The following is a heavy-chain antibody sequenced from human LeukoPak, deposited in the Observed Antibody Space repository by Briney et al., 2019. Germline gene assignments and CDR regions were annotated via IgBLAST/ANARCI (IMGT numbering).Heavy chain of an antibody. D-gene: IGHD1-26*01. J-gene: IGHJ4*02. V-gene: IGHV3-21*01. Sequence: GGSLRLSCAASGFTFSSYSMNWVRQAPGKGLEWVSSISSSSSYIYYADSVKGRFTISRDNAKNSLYLQMNSLRAEDTAVYYCARASGSYYPRFDYWGQGTLVTVSS. CDR1: GFTFSSYS. CDR3: ARASGSYYPRFDY. CDR2: ISSSSSYI.